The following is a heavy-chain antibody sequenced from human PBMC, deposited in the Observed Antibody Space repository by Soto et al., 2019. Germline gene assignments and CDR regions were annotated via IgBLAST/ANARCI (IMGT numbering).Heavy chain of an antibody. Sequence: GGSLRLSCAASGFTFSSYGMHWVRQAPGKGLEWVAVIWYDGSNKYYADSVKGRFTISRDNSKNTLYLQMNSLRSDDTAVYYCARDREYFWQQLAIDYWGQGTLVTVSS. CDR2: IWYDGSNK. V-gene: IGHV3-33*01. CDR3: ARDREYFWQQLAIDY. D-gene: IGHD6-13*01. CDR1: GFTFSSYG. J-gene: IGHJ4*02.